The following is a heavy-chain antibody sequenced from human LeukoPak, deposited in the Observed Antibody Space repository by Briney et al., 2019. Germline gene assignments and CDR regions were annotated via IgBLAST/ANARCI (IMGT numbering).Heavy chain of an antibody. CDR2: INPNSGGT. Sequence: ASVKVSCKASGYTFTSYGISWVRQAPGQGLEWMGSINPNSGGTNYAQKFQGRVTMTTDTSTSTAYMELRSLRSDDTAVYYCAREMGGWVALDYWGQGTLVTVSS. D-gene: IGHD6-19*01. CDR3: AREMGGWVALDY. J-gene: IGHJ4*02. V-gene: IGHV1-18*01. CDR1: GYTFTSYG.